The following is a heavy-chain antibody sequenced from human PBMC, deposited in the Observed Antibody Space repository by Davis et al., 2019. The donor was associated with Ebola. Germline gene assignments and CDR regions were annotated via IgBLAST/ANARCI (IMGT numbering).Heavy chain of an antibody. CDR3: ARFILGGDWFDP. CDR1: GFTFSNAW. J-gene: IGHJ5*02. D-gene: IGHD2-15*01. CDR2: IYPGDSDT. Sequence: GESLKISCAASGFTFSNAWMSWVRQAPGKGLEWMGIIYPGDSDTRYSPSFQGQVTISADKSISTAYLQWSSLKASDTAMYYCARFILGGDWFDPWGQGTLVTVSS. V-gene: IGHV5-51*01.